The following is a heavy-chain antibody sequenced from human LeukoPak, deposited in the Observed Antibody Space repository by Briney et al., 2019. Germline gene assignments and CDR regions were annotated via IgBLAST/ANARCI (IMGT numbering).Heavy chain of an antibody. J-gene: IGHJ4*02. Sequence: GASVKVSCKASGYTFTGYYMHWVRQAPGQGLEWMGRINPNSGGTNYAQKFQGRVTMTRDTSISTAYMELSRLRSDDTAVYYCARDKNRGYSYGYGLDYWGQGTLVTVSS. CDR3: ARDKNRGYSYGYGLDY. CDR1: GYTFTGYY. V-gene: IGHV1-2*06. D-gene: IGHD5-18*01. CDR2: INPNSGGT.